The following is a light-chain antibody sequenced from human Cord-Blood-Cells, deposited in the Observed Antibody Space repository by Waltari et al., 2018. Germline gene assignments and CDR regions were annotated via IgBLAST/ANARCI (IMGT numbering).Light chain of an antibody. CDR3: QQHTNWPA. CDR1: QRVSSN. Sequence: IVMTPAPAILSVSRGERATLSVRATQRVSSNLAWYKQKPGQGPSLLLYGASTRATGIPARFSGSGSGTEFTLTFSSVQSEAFAVYYCQQHTNWPAFGPGTKLELK. J-gene: IGKJ2*01. V-gene: IGKV3-15*01. CDR2: GAS.